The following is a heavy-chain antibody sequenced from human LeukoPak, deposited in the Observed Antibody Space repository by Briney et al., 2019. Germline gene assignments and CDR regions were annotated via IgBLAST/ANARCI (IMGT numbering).Heavy chain of an antibody. V-gene: IGHV4-4*07. CDR2: IYNSGST. J-gene: IGHJ3*02. CDR1: GGSISSYY. Sequence: KSSETLSLTCTVSGGSISSYYWSWIRQPAGKGLEWIGHIYNSGSTNYNPSLKGRVTMSVAASKNQFSLHLSSVTAADTAVYYCARGNPWIQLWLYAFDIWGQGTMVTLSS. D-gene: IGHD5-18*01. CDR3: ARGNPWIQLWLYAFDI.